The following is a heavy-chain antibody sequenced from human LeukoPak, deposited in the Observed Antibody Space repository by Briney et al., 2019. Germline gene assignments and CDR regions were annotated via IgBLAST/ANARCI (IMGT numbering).Heavy chain of an antibody. Sequence: PSETLSLTCTVSGGSISSYYWSWIRQPPGKGLEWIGYIYYSGSTNYNPSLKSRVTISVDTSKNQFSLKLSSVTAADTAVYYCARDLYSSGYYPYAFDIWGQGTMVTVSS. CDR3: ARDLYSSGYYPYAFDI. V-gene: IGHV4-59*01. D-gene: IGHD3-22*01. CDR2: IYYSGST. J-gene: IGHJ3*02. CDR1: GGSISSYY.